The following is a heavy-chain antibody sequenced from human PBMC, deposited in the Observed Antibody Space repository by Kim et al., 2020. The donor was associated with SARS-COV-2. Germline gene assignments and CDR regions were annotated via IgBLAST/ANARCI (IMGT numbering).Heavy chain of an antibody. CDR1: GFTFSSYW. V-gene: IGHV3-7*01. CDR3: ASGGSYSSGWYYYYYGMDV. J-gene: IGHJ6*02. D-gene: IGHD6-19*01. CDR2: IKQDGSEK. Sequence: GGSLRLSCAASGFTFSSYWMSWVRQAPGKGLEWVANIKQDGSEKYYVDSVKGRFTISRDNAKNSLYLQMNSLRAEDTAVYYCASGGSYSSGWYYYYYGMDVWVQGTTVTVSS.